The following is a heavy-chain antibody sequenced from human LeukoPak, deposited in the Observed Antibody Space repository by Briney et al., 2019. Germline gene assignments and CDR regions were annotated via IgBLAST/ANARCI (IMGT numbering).Heavy chain of an antibody. V-gene: IGHV1-69*13. Sequence: ASVKVSCKASGGTFSSYAISWVRQAPGQGLEWMGGIIPIFGTANYAQKIQGRVTITADESTSTAYMELSSLRSEDTAVYYCARATYYYDSSGYWHFDYWGQGTLVTVSS. CDR1: GGTFSSYA. CDR3: ARATYYYDSSGYWHFDY. J-gene: IGHJ4*02. D-gene: IGHD3-22*01. CDR2: IIPIFGTA.